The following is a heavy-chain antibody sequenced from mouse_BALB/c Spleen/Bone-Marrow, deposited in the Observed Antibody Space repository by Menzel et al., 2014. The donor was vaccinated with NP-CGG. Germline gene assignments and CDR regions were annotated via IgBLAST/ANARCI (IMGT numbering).Heavy chain of an antibody. Sequence: ESGPGPVKPSQSLSLTCSVTGYSITSGYFWNWIRQFPGNKLEWMGYISFDGSNNYNPSLKNRISITRDTSKNQFFLKLSSVTTEGSSTYYCARTYYRYGAYYFDCWGQGTTPTVSS. CDR3: ARTYYRYGAYYFDC. D-gene: IGHD2-14*01. CDR1: GYSITSGYF. V-gene: IGHV3-6*02. CDR2: ISFDGSN. J-gene: IGHJ2*01.